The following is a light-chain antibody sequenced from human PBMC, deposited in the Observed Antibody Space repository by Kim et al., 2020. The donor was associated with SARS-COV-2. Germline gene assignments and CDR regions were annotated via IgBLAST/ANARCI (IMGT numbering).Light chain of an antibody. CDR1: SGHSNYI. J-gene: IGLJ3*02. Sequence: QLVLTQSSSASASLGASVKLTCTLSSGHSNYIIAWHQQQPVKGPRYLMKIDSRGSNSKGDGVPDRFSGSSSGADRYLTISSLQSEDEADYYCLTWDTSFHVFGGGTQLTVL. CDR2: IDSRGSN. V-gene: IGLV4-69*01. CDR3: LTWDTSFHV.